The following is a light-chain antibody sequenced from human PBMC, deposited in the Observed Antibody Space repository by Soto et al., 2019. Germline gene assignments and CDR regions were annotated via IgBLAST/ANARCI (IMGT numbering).Light chain of an antibody. J-gene: IGKJ4*01. Sequence: EIVLTQSPATLSLSPGERATLSCRASQSVSSYLAWYQQKPGQAPRLLIYEASNRATGIPPRFSGSGSGTDFTRTISSLEPEDFAVYSCQQRSNWPLTFGGGTKVEVK. CDR1: QSVSSY. CDR3: QQRSNWPLT. V-gene: IGKV3-11*01. CDR2: EAS.